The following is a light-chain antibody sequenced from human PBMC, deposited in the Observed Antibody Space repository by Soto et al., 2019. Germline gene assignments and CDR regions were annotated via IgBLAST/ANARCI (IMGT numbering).Light chain of an antibody. J-gene: IGKJ3*01. CDR1: QSVTNNF. Sequence: IVLTQSPGTLSLSPGERATLSCGASQSVTNNFLAWYQQKPGQAPRLLIYGASSRAPGVPDRFSGSVSGTDFTLTISRLEPGDFALYNCQQYSTPLFTFVPGTKVDIK. CDR2: GAS. CDR3: QQYSTPLFT. V-gene: IGKV3-20*01.